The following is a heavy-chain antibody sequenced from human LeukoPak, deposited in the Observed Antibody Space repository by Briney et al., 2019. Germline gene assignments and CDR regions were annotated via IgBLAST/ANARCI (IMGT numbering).Heavy chain of an antibody. V-gene: IGHV4-61*02. CDR2: IYTSGST. J-gene: IGHJ4*02. CDR1: GGSISSGSYY. D-gene: IGHD6-13*01. Sequence: SQTLSLTCTVSGGSISSGSYYWSWIRQPAGKGLEWIGRIYTSGSTNYNPSLKSRVTMSVDTSKNQFSLKLSSVTAADTAVYSCARDSLSSSWYKPEYFDYWGQGTLVTVSS. CDR3: ARDSLSSSWYKPEYFDY.